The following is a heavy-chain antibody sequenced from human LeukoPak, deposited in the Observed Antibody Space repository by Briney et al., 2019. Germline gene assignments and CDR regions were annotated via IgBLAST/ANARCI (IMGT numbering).Heavy chain of an antibody. CDR1: GFTLSSYW. CDR3: AKGGLPGIAVAGPPHYFDY. J-gene: IGHJ4*02. V-gene: IGHV3-74*01. D-gene: IGHD6-19*01. Sequence: PGGSLRLSCAASGFTLSSYWMHWVRQAPGKGLVWVSRISNDGSSTSHADSVKGRFTISRDNSKNTLYLQMNSLRAEDTAVYYCAKGGLPGIAVAGPPHYFDYWGQGTLVTVSS. CDR2: ISNDGSST.